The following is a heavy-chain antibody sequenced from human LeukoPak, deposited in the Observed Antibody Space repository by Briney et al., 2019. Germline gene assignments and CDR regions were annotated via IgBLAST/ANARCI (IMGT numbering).Heavy chain of an antibody. CDR2: MYYSGST. CDR3: ARHSPDYYDSSGYRYYYYYMDV. V-gene: IGHV4-39*01. J-gene: IGHJ6*03. Sequence: SETLSLTCTVSGGSLSSTSYYWGWIRQPPGKGLEWIGTMYYSGSTYYNPSLKSRVTISVDRSKNQFSLKVSSVTAADTPVYYCARHSPDYYDSSGYRYYYYYMDVWGKGTTVTVSS. D-gene: IGHD3-22*01. CDR1: GGSLSSTSYY.